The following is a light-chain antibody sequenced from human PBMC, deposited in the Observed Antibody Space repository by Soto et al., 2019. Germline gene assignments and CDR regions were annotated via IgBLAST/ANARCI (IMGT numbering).Light chain of an antibody. J-gene: IGLJ1*01. CDR2: EGT. Sequence: QSALTQPASVSGSAGQSIIISCAGSGNDVGGYNLVSWYQHHPDKAPKVIIYEGTKRPSGLSTRFSGSKSGNTASLTISGLQAEDEADYYCCSYAGGRTYVFGSGTKVTVL. V-gene: IGLV2-23*01. CDR1: GNDVGGYNL. CDR3: CSYAGGRTYV.